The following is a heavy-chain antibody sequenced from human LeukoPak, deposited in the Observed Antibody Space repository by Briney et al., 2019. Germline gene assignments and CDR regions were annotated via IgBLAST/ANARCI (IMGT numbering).Heavy chain of an antibody. CDR3: ARSFDSSSWYFIATNFDY. D-gene: IGHD6-13*01. CDR2: ISSSSSYK. V-gene: IGHV3-21*01. CDR1: GFTFSSYS. J-gene: IGHJ4*02. Sequence: GGSLRLSCAASGFTFSSYSMNWVRQAPGKGLEWVSSISSSSSYKYYADSVKGRFTISRDNAKNSLYLQMNSLRAEDTAVYYCARSFDSSSWYFIATNFDYWGQGTLVTVSS.